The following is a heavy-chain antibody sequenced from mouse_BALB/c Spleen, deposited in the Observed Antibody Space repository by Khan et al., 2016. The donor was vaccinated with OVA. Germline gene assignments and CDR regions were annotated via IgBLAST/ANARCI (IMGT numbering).Heavy chain of an antibody. CDR3: ARTGYYYFDY. CDR1: GFTFSSFG. J-gene: IGHJ2*01. D-gene: IGHD2-3*01. Sequence: EVELVESGGGLVQPGGSRKLSCAASGFTFSSFGMHWVRQAPEKGLEWVAYISSGSSTLYYADTVKGRFTISSDSPKNTLFLQMTSLRSEDTAMNFCARTGYYYFDYWGQGTTLTVSS. V-gene: IGHV5-17*02. CDR2: ISSGSSTL.